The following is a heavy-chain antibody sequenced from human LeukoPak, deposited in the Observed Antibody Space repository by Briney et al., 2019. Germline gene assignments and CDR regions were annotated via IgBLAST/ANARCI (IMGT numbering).Heavy chain of an antibody. V-gene: IGHV1-24*01. D-gene: IGHD3-3*01. CDR2: FDPEDGET. Sequence: GASVKVSCKVSGYTLTELSMHWVRQAPGKGLEWMGGFDPEDGETIYAQKFQGRVTMTEDTSTDTAYMELSSLRSEDTAVYYCATELGWSGSVVWFDPWGQGNLVTVTS. CDR1: GYTLTELS. J-gene: IGHJ5*02. CDR3: ATELGWSGSVVWFDP.